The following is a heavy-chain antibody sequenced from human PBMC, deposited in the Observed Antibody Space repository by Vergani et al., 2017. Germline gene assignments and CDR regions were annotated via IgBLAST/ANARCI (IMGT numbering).Heavy chain of an antibody. D-gene: IGHD3-22*01. CDR1: GGSISSGDYY. V-gene: IGHV4-30-4*01. Sequence: QVQLQESGPGLVKPSQTLSLTCTVSGGSISSGDYYWSWIRQPPGKGLECIGYIYYSGSTYYNPSLKSRVTISVDTSKNQFSLKLSSVTAAATAVYYCARGITMIVVVTSEGSWFDPWGQGTLVTVSS. J-gene: IGHJ5*02. CDR2: IYYSGST. CDR3: ARGITMIVVVTSEGSWFDP.